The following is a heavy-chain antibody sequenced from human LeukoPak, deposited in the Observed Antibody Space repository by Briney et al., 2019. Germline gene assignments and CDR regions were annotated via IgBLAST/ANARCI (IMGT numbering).Heavy chain of an antibody. CDR3: ARDRDYTYYMDV. V-gene: IGHV4-34*01. CDR2: IYHSGST. D-gene: IGHD4-11*01. J-gene: IGHJ6*03. Sequence: SETLSLTCAVYGGSFSGYYWSWIRQPPGKGLEWIGSIYHSGSTYYNPSLKSRVTISVDTSKNQFSLKLSSVTAADTAVYYCARDRDYTYYMDVWGKGTTVTVSS. CDR1: GGSFSGYY.